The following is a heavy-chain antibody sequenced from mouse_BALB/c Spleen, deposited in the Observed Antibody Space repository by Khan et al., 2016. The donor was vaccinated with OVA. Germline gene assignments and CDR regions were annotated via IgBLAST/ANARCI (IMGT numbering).Heavy chain of an antibody. Sequence: QIQLVQSGPELKKPGETVKISCKASGNTFTNYGMNWVKQSPGKGLKWMGWINTYTGEPTYADDFKGRFAFSLETSARTAYLQINNLKNEDRATYFCARPPYFSYVMVYWGQGTSGTVSS. CDR2: INTYTGEP. V-gene: IGHV9-1*02. D-gene: IGHD2-10*01. CDR3: ARPPYFSYVMVY. CDR1: GNTFTNYG. J-gene: IGHJ4*01.